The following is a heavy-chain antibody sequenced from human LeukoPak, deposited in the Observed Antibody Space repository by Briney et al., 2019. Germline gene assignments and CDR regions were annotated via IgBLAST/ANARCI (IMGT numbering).Heavy chain of an antibody. Sequence: GRSLRLTCAASGFTFSSYGMHWVRQAPGKGLEWVAVISYDGSNKYYADSVKGRFTISRDNSKNTLYLQMNSLRAEDTAVYYCAKDYYYGSGGYYYYYYMDVWGKGTTVTVSS. CDR1: GFTFSSYG. CDR2: ISYDGSNK. CDR3: AKDYYYGSGGYYYYYYMDV. V-gene: IGHV3-30*18. D-gene: IGHD3-10*01. J-gene: IGHJ6*03.